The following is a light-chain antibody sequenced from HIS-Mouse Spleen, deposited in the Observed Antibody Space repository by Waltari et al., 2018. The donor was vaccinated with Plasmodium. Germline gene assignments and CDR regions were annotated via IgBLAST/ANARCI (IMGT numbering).Light chain of an antibody. Sequence: SYELTQPPSVSVSPGQTARNTCSGHALPKTYAYWYQQKSGQAPVLVIYEDSKRPSGIPERFSGSSSGTMATLTISGAQVEDEADYYCYSTDSSGNHRVFGGGTKLIVL. CDR1: ALPKTY. J-gene: IGLJ3*02. V-gene: IGLV3-10*01. CDR2: EDS. CDR3: YSTDSSGNHRV.